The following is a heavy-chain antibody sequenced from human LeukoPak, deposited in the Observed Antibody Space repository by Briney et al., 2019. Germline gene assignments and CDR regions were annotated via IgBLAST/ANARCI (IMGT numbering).Heavy chain of an antibody. CDR1: GGTFISYA. V-gene: IGHV1-69*05. CDR2: IIPIFGTA. J-gene: IGHJ4*02. CDR3: ASGLYDSSGSNDY. D-gene: IGHD3-22*01. Sequence: SVKVSCKASGGTFISYAISWVRQAPGQGLEWMGRIIPIFGTANYAQKFQGRVTITTDESTSTAYMELSSLRSEDTAVYYCASGLYDSSGSNDYWGQGTLVIVSS.